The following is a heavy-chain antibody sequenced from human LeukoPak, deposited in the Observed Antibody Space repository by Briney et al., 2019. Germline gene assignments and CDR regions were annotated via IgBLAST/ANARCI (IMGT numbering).Heavy chain of an antibody. V-gene: IGHV1-69*05. J-gene: IGHJ4*02. CDR3: ASNPDYDSSGSPVDY. CDR2: IIPIFGTA. Sequence: SVKVSCKASGGTFSSYAISWVRQAPGQGLEWMGGIIPIFGTANYAKKFQGRVTITTDESPSTAYMELSSLRSADTAVYYCASNPDYDSSGSPVDYWGQGTLVTVSS. CDR1: GGTFSSYA. D-gene: IGHD3-22*01.